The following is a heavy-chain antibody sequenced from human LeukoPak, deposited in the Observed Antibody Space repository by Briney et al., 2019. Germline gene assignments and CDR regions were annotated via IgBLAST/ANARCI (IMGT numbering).Heavy chain of an antibody. CDR2: INHSGST. J-gene: IGHJ3*02. CDR1: GGSFSGYY. CDR3: ARGFLDAFDI. V-gene: IGHV4-34*01. Sequence: SETLSLTCAVYGGSFSGYYWSWIRQPPGKGLEWIGEINHSGSTNYNPSLKSRVTMSVDTSKNQFSLKLSSVTAADTAVYYCARGFLDAFDIWGQGTMVTVSS.